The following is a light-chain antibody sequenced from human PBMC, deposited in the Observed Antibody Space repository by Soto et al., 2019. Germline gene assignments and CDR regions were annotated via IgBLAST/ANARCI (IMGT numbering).Light chain of an antibody. CDR2: EVS. CDR3: SSYTSSSTRV. J-gene: IGLJ3*02. Sequence: QSALTQPASVSGSPGQSITISCTGTSSDVGGYNYVSWYQQLPGKAPKLMNYEVSNRPSGVSNRFSGSKSGNTASLTISGLQAEDEADYYCSSYTSSSTRVFGGGTKLTVL. V-gene: IGLV2-14*01. CDR1: SSDVGGYNY.